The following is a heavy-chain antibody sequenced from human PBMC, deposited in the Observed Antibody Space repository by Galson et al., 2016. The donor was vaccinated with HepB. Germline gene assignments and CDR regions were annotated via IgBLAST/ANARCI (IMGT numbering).Heavy chain of an antibody. J-gene: IGHJ6*02. CDR1: GFAFSRFS. D-gene: IGHD4-23*01. CDR3: ARDKMDGGFSVFFGMDV. Sequence: SLRLSCAASGFAFSRFSVNWVRQAPGKGLEWVSFISSTSNFIYYADSVKGRFTISRDNAKNSLYLQMNSLTVEDTAVYYCARDKMDGGFSVFFGMDVWGQGTTVTVSS. CDR2: ISSTSNFI. V-gene: IGHV3-21*01.